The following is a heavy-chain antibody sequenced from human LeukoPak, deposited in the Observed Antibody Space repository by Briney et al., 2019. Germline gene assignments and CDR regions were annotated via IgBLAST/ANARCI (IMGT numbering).Heavy chain of an antibody. V-gene: IGHV3-21*01. CDR2: ISSSSIYI. CDR1: GFTFSSYS. J-gene: IGHJ4*02. D-gene: IGHD1-26*01. CDR3: ARGSSGSYYTLFDY. Sequence: GGSLRLSCAASGFTFSSYSMNWVRQAPGKGLEWVSSISSSSIYIYYADSVKGRFTISRDNAKNSLYLQMNSLRAEDTAVYYCARGSSGSYYTLFDYWGQGTLVTVSS.